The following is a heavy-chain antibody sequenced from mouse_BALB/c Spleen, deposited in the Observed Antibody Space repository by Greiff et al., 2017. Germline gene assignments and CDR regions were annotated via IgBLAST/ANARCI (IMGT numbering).Heavy chain of an antibody. D-gene: IGHD1-1*01. J-gene: IGHJ1*01. CDR1: GYAFTNYL. CDR2: INPGSGGT. CDR3: ARGYGSSLWFDV. Sequence: QVHVKQSGAELVRPGTSVKVSCKASGYAFTNYLIEWVKQRPGQGLEWIGVINPGSGGTNYNEKFKGKATLTADKSSSTAYMQLSSLTSDDSAVYFCARGYGSSLWFDVWGAGTTVTVSS. V-gene: IGHV1-54*01.